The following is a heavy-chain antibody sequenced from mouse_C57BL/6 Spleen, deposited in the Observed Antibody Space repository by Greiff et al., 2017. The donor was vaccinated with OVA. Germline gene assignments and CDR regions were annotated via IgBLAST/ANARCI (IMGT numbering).Heavy chain of an antibody. CDR1: GYTFTDYY. CDR2: IGPGSGST. D-gene: IGHD1-1*01. J-gene: IGHJ4*01. CDR3: AGGSSYVEYAMDY. V-gene: IGHV1-77*01. Sequence: VKLMESGAELVKPGASVKISCKASGYTFTDYYINWVKQRPGQGLEGIGKIGPGSGSTYYNEKFKGKATLTADKSSSTAYMQLSSLTSEDSAVYCCAGGSSYVEYAMDYWGQGTSVTVSS.